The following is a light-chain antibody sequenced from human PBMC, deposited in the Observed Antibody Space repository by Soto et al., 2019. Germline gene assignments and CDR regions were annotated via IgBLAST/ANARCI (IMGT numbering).Light chain of an antibody. V-gene: IGLV2-23*02. J-gene: IGLJ2*01. CDR2: DVT. CDR1: SSDVGTYNL. CDR3: CSYAGGSNVI. Sequence: QSVLTQPASVSGSPGQSITISCTGTSSDVGTYNLVSWYQQRPGKAPKLMIYDVTKRPSGVSNRFSGSKSGNTASLTISGLQAEDEADYYCCSYAGGSNVIFGGGTKLTVL.